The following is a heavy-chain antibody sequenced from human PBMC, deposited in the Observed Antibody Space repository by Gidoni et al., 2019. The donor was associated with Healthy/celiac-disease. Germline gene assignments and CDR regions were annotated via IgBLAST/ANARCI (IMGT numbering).Heavy chain of an antibody. J-gene: IGHJ4*02. Sequence: EVQLVESGGGLVQPGRSLRLSCTASGFPFGDYAMSWFRQAPGKGLEWVGFIRSKAYGGTTEYAASVKGRFTISRDDSKSIAYLQMNSLKTEDTAVYYCTLFYGDYFYFDYWGQGTLVTVSS. CDR1: GFPFGDYA. V-gene: IGHV3-49*03. D-gene: IGHD4-17*01. CDR3: TLFYGDYFYFDY. CDR2: IRSKAYGGTT.